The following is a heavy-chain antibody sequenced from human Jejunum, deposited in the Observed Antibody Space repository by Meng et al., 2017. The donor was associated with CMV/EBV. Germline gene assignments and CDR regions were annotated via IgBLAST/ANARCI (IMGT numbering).Heavy chain of an antibody. J-gene: IGHJ4*02. CDR2: ININSGGT. V-gene: IGHV1-2*04. Sequence: QVALVESGAEVKKPGASVKVPCKASGYTFTGYYMHWVRQAPGQGLEWMGWININSGGTNYAQKFQGWITMTRDTSISTAYMELSRLRSDDTAVYYCARGEGYCTNGVCSPGYWGQGSLVTVSS. CDR1: GYTFTGYY. D-gene: IGHD2-8*01. CDR3: ARGEGYCTNGVCSPGY.